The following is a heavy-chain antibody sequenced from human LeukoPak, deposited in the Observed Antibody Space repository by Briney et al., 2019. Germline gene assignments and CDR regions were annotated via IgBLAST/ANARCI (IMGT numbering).Heavy chain of an antibody. Sequence: SVKVSCKASGGTFTSYAISWVRQAPGQGLEWMGRIIPILGIANYAQKFQGRVTITADKSTSTAYMELSSLRSEDTAVYYCARSQIPAYCGGDCYSASGGWFDPWSQGTLVTVSS. CDR2: IIPILGIA. V-gene: IGHV1-69*04. CDR1: GGTFTSYA. D-gene: IGHD2-21*02. CDR3: ARSQIPAYCGGDCYSASGGWFDP. J-gene: IGHJ5*02.